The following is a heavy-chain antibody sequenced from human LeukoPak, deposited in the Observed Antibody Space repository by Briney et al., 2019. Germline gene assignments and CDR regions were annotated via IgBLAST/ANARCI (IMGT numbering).Heavy chain of an antibody. CDR1: GGSISSYY. D-gene: IGHD2-2*03. V-gene: IGHV4-59*01. CDR2: IYYSGST. CDR3: ARDVGYCSSTSCYPSYNWFDP. J-gene: IGHJ5*02. Sequence: SETLSLTCTVSGGSISSYYRSWIRQPPGKGLEWIGYIYYSGSTNYNPSLKSRVTISVDTSKNQFSLKLSSVTAADTAVYYCARDVGYCSSTSCYPSYNWFDPWGQGTLVTVSS.